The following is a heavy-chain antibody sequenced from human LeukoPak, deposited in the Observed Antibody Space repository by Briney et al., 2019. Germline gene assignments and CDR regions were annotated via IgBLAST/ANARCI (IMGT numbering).Heavy chain of an antibody. J-gene: IGHJ3*01. D-gene: IGHD7-27*01. CDR1: GGTFSSHA. V-gene: IGHV1-69*01. CDR3: ASGDFIHTYMSNPKV. CDR2: LIPLFGRP. Sequence: SVTVSCKASGGTFSSHAISWVRQAPGQGLEWMGGLIPLFGRPNYAQKFQGRATITADESTSTVYMELNSVRSEDTAVYYCASGDFIHTYMSNPKVWGQGTMVIVSA.